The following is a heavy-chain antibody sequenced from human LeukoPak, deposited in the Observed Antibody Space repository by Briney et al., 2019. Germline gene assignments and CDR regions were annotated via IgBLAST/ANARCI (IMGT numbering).Heavy chain of an antibody. CDR1: GDSVSSNSAA. D-gene: IGHD6-13*01. V-gene: IGHV6-1*01. Sequence: SQTLSLTCAISGDSVSSNSAAWNWLRQSPSRGLEWLGRTYYRSKWYNDYAVSVKSRITINPDTSKNQFSLQLNSVTPEDTAVYYCAREGSSWTRNWFDPWGQGTLVTVSS. CDR2: TYYRSKWYN. CDR3: AREGSSWTRNWFDP. J-gene: IGHJ5*02.